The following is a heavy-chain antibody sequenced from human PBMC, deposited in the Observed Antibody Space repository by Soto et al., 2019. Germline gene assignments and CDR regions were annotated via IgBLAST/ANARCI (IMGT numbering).Heavy chain of an antibody. J-gene: IGHJ5*02. Sequence: QVQLQESGPGLVKPSQTLSLTCTVSGGSISSGGYYWSWSRQHRGKGLEWIGYIYYSGSTSYNPSLERRVAVSRATSTTPFSLTLSSVTAADTAVYYCARRYSSGYLGHWFDPWGQGTLVTVSS. V-gene: IGHV4-31*03. CDR2: IYYSGST. D-gene: IGHD6-19*01. CDR1: GGSISSGGYY. CDR3: ARRYSSGYLGHWFDP.